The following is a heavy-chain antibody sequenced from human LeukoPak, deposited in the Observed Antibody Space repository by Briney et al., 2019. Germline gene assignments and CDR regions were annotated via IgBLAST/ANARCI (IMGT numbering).Heavy chain of an antibody. V-gene: IGHV3-21*01. D-gene: IGHD2-15*01. CDR3: ARFGGGSCSGSSCYDYYVDA. J-gene: IGHJ6*03. Sequence: GGSLRLSCAASGFLFGSYSVIWVRQAPGKGLEWVSSISSTSSYIFYADSLKGRFTISRDNAKNTLNLQMNSMRAEDTAVYFCARFGGGSCSGSSCYDYYVDAWGKGTTVTVSS. CDR2: ISSTSSYI. CDR1: GFLFGSYS.